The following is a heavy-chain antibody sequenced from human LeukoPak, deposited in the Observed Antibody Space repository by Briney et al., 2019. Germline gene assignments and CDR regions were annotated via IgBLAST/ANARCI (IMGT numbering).Heavy chain of an antibody. CDR3: ASLIPSLRYLDY. CDR2: IYYTGST. J-gene: IGHJ4*02. Sequence: SETLSLTCTVSGGSISSYHWSWIRQPPGKGLQWIGHIYYTGSTNYNPSLKSRLTISLDTSKNQFSLKLSSVTAADTAVYYCASLIPSLRYLDYWGQGTLVTVSS. D-gene: IGHD4-17*01. V-gene: IGHV4-59*01. CDR1: GGSISSYH.